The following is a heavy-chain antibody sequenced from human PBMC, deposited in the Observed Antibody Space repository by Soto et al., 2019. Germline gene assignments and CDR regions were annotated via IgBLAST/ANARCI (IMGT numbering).Heavy chain of an antibody. D-gene: IGHD3-22*01. CDR3: ARDPNYDSSGYYCEFDY. Sequence: EVQLVESGGGLVKPGGSLRLSCAASGFTFSSYSMNWVRQAPGKGLEWVSSISSSSSYIYYADSVKGRFTISRDNAKNXXYLQMNSLRAEDTAVYYWARDPNYDSSGYYCEFDYWGQGTLVTVSS. CDR1: GFTFSSYS. V-gene: IGHV3-21*01. J-gene: IGHJ4*02. CDR2: ISSSSSYI.